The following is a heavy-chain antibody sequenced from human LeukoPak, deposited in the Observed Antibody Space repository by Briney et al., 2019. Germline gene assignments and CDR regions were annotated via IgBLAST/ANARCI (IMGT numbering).Heavy chain of an antibody. CDR1: GFTFSSNW. CDR2: ISYDGSNK. CDR3: AVGYCSSTSCFDFDY. Sequence: GGSLRLSCAASGFTFSSNWMHWVRQAPGKGLEWVAVISYDGSNKYYADSVKGRFTISRDNSKNTLYLQMNSLRAEDTAVYYCAVGYCSSTSCFDFDYWGQGTLVTVSS. V-gene: IGHV3-30*19. J-gene: IGHJ4*02. D-gene: IGHD2-2*01.